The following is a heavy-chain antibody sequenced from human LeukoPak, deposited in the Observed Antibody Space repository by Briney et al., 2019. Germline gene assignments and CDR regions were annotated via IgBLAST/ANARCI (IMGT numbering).Heavy chain of an antibody. J-gene: IGHJ3*01. Sequence: SGGSLRLSCAASGFTFNNYWMHWVRQAPGMGLVWVSSIRFDGGDTAYADSAKGRFTISRDNAKNTRFLQMNNLRAEDTAVYYCAKEIDGFDVWGQGTLVTVSS. CDR1: GFTFNNYW. CDR2: IRFDGGDT. CDR3: AKEIDGFDV. V-gene: IGHV3-74*01.